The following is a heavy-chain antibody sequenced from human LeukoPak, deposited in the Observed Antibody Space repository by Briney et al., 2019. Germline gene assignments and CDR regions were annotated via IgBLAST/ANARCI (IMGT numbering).Heavy chain of an antibody. CDR1: GYTFISYG. Sequence: GASVKVSCKASGYTFISYGISWVRQAPGQGLEWMGWISAYNGNTNYAQKLQGRVTMTTDTSTSTAYMELRSLRSDDTAVYYCARDARDYDFWSGYYGSSNWFDPWGQGTLVTVSS. D-gene: IGHD3-3*01. CDR2: ISAYNGNT. J-gene: IGHJ5*02. CDR3: ARDARDYDFWSGYYGSSNWFDP. V-gene: IGHV1-18*01.